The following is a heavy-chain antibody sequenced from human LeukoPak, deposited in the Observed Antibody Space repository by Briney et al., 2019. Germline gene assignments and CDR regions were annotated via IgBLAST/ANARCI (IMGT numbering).Heavy chain of an antibody. V-gene: IGHV1-69*04. CDR1: GGTFSSYA. CDR2: IIPILGIA. J-gene: IGHJ6*02. Sequence: AASVKVSCKASGGTFSSYAISWVRQAPGQGLEWMGRIIPILGIANYAQKFQGRVTITADKSTSTAYMELSSLRSEDTAVYYCARALNSGSPRPYYYYYGMDVWGQGTTVTVSS. CDR3: ARALNSGSPRPYYYYYGMDV. D-gene: IGHD3-10*01.